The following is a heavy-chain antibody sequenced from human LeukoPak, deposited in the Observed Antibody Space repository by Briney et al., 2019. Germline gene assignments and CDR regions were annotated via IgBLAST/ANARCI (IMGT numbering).Heavy chain of an antibody. CDR2: IYYSGST. CDR1: GGSISSSSYY. Sequence: SETLSLTRTVSGGSISSSSYYWGWIRQPPGKGLEWIGSIYYSGSTYYNPSLKSRVTISVDTSKNQFSLKLSSVTAADTAVYYCARLAYGDYYFDYWGQGTLVTVSS. D-gene: IGHD4-17*01. J-gene: IGHJ4*02. V-gene: IGHV4-39*01. CDR3: ARLAYGDYYFDY.